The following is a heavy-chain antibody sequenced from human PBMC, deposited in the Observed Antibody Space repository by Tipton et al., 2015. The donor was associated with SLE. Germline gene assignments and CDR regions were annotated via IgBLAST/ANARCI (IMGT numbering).Heavy chain of an antibody. CDR3: ASETYYYGSGTRAIDI. D-gene: IGHD3-10*01. Sequence: TLSLTCTVSGGSISSYYWSWIRQPPGKGLEWIGYIYYSGSTNYNPSLKSRVTISVDTSKNQFSLKLSSVTAADTAVYYCASETYYYGSGTRAIDIWGQGTMVTVSS. CDR1: GGSISSYY. J-gene: IGHJ3*02. V-gene: IGHV4-59*01. CDR2: IYYSGST.